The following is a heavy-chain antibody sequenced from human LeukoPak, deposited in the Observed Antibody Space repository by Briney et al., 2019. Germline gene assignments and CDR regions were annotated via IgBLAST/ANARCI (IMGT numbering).Heavy chain of an antibody. CDR1: GFTFSSYA. V-gene: IGHV3-30-3*01. CDR3: ARDSYYDSSGYYRDY. D-gene: IGHD3-22*01. CDR2: ISYDGSNK. J-gene: IGHJ4*02. Sequence: GGSLRLSCAASGFTFSSYAMHWVRRAPGKGLEWVAVISYDGSNKYYADSVKGRFTISRDNSKNTLYLQMNSLRAEDTAVYYCARDSYYDSSGYYRDYWGQGTLVTVSS.